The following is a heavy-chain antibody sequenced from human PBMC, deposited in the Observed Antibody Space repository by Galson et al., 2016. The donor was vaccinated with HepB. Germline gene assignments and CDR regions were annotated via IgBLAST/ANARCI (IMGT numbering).Heavy chain of an antibody. CDR2: IYHSGNA. Sequence: ETLSLTCAVSGGSISSDNWWGWVRQPPGKGLEWIGEIYHSGNANYNPSLKSRVTISVDKSKNQFSLKLSSVTAADTAVYYCARLTTMYSSSRFDYWGQGTLVTVST. CDR1: GGSISSDNW. CDR3: ARLTTMYSSSRFDY. J-gene: IGHJ4*02. D-gene: IGHD6-13*01. V-gene: IGHV4-4*02.